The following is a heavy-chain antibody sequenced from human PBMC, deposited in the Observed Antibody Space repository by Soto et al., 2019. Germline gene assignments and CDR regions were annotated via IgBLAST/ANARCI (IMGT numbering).Heavy chain of an antibody. CDR1: GGSISSSSYY. CDR3: ASSDGGSTIDY. J-gene: IGHJ4*02. CDR2: IYYSGST. V-gene: IGHV4-39*01. Sequence: QLQLQESGPGLVKPSETLSLTCSVSGGSISSSSYYWGWIRQPPGKGLQWIGTIYYSGSTYYNPSLQSRVTISVDTSKNQFSLQLSSVTAADTAVYYCASSDGGSTIDYWGQGALVTVSS.